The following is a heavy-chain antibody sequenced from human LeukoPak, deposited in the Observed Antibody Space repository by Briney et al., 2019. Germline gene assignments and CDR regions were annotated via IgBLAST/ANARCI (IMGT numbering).Heavy chain of an antibody. CDR1: GFTFSSYS. CDR3: ARRIVGAYIDY. CDR2: ISSSSSYI. V-gene: IGHV3-21*01. Sequence: GGSLRLSCAASGFTFSSYSMNWVRQAPGKGLEWVSSISSSSSYIYYADSVKGRLTISRDNAKNSLYLQMNSLRAEDTAVYYCARRIVGAYIDYWGQGTLVTVSS. J-gene: IGHJ4*02. D-gene: IGHD1-26*01.